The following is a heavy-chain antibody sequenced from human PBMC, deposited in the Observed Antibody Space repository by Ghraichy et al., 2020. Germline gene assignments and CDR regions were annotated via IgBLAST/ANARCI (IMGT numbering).Heavy chain of an antibody. D-gene: IGHD6-13*01. J-gene: IGHJ6*03. V-gene: IGHV4-59*01. Sequence: SETLSLTCNVSGVNISGYYWSWIRQTPGKGLEWIGYIYYSGSTNYNPSLKSRVTISVDTSTNRFSLKLSSVTAADTAMYYCARGHLGSSWDYYYYYLDVWGKGTTVTVSS. CDR2: IYYSGST. CDR1: GVNISGYY. CDR3: ARGHLGSSWDYYYYYLDV.